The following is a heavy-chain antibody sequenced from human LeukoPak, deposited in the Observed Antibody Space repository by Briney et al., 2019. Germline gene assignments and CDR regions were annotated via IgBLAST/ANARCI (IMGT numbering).Heavy chain of an antibody. CDR2: IIPIFGTA. CDR3: ATNIVVPAAPPAFDI. Sequence: AWVTVSCKASGGTFSSYAISWVRQAPGQGLEWVGGIIPIFGTANYAQKFQGRVTITADKSTSTAYMELSSLRSEDTAVYYCATNIVVPAAPPAFDIWGQGTMVTVSS. V-gene: IGHV1-69*06. CDR1: GGTFSSYA. D-gene: IGHD2-2*01. J-gene: IGHJ3*02.